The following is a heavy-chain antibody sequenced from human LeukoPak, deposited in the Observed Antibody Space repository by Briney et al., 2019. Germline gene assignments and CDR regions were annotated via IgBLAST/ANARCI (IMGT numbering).Heavy chain of an antibody. V-gene: IGHV4-31*03. Sequence: SSETLSLTCTVSGGSISSGGYYWSWIRQHPGKGLEWIGYIYYSGSTYCNPSLKSRVTISVDTSKNQFSLKLSSVTAADTAVYYCARLNDSSGLDAFDIWGQGTMVTVSS. CDR1: GGSISSGGYY. CDR3: ARLNDSSGLDAFDI. CDR2: IYYSGST. J-gene: IGHJ3*02. D-gene: IGHD3-22*01.